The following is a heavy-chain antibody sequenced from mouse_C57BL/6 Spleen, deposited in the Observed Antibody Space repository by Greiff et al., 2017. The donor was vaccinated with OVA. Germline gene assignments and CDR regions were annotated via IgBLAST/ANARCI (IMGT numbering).Heavy chain of an antibody. Sequence: QVQLKQSGAELVKPGASVKISCKASGYAFSSYWMNWVKQRPGKGLEWIGQIYPGDGDTNYNGKFKGKATLTADKSSSTAYMQLSSLTSEDSAVYFCARQDDGSNYFDYWGQGTTLTVSS. CDR1: GYAFSSYW. CDR3: ARQDDGSNYFDY. V-gene: IGHV1-80*01. J-gene: IGHJ2*01. D-gene: IGHD1-1*01. CDR2: IYPGDGDT.